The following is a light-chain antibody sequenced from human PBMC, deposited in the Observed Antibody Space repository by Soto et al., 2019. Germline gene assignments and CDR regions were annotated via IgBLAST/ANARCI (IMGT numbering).Light chain of an antibody. CDR3: QQADTFPIT. Sequence: DIQITHSPFSVSASVVDRVTITCQASQGISRSLAWYQQKPGKAPKLLIYSASSLQSGVPSRFSGSGFGTDFTLTISSLQPEDFATYYCQQADTFPITFGQGTRLEIK. J-gene: IGKJ5*01. V-gene: IGKV1D-12*01. CDR2: SAS. CDR1: QGISRS.